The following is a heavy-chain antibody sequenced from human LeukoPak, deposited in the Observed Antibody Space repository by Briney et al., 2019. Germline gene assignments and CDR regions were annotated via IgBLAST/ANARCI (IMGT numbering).Heavy chain of an antibody. D-gene: IGHD1-26*01. CDR1: GYTFTSYD. V-gene: IGHV1-8*01. J-gene: IGHJ3*02. Sequence: GASVKVSCKASGYTFTSYDINWVRQATGQGLEWMGWMNPNSGNTGHAQKFQGRVTMTRNTSISTAYMELSSLRSEDTAVYYCARFVDNYSGTPLTADIWGQGTMVTVSS. CDR2: MNPNSGNT. CDR3: ARFVDNYSGTPLTADI.